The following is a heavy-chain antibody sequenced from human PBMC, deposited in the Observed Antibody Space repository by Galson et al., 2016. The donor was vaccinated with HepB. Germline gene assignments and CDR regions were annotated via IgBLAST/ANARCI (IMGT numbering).Heavy chain of an antibody. V-gene: IGHV3-23*01. Sequence: SLRLSCAASGFTFSSYAMSWVRQAPGKGLEWVSTISGNDDSTYYADSVKGRFTISRDNSKNTLYLQMNSLRAEDTAVYYCASGPYLRYFDWFGDYWGQGTLVTVSS. CDR3: ASGPYLRYFDWFGDY. CDR2: ISGNDDST. J-gene: IGHJ4*02. CDR1: GFTFSSYA. D-gene: IGHD3-9*01.